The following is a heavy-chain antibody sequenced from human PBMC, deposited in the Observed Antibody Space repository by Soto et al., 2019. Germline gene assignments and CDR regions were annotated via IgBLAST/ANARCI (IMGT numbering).Heavy chain of an antibody. D-gene: IGHD3-10*01. Sequence: GGSLRLSCAASGFTFSHYAMPWVRQAPGKGREWVSGISGSGGTTYYPDSVKGRLTISRDNSKNTLYLQMNNLRGEDTAMYYCAKDAHYGSGRLNWFDPWGQGTLVTVSS. J-gene: IGHJ5*02. CDR3: AKDAHYGSGRLNWFDP. V-gene: IGHV3-23*01. CDR2: ISGSGGTT. CDR1: GFTFSHYA.